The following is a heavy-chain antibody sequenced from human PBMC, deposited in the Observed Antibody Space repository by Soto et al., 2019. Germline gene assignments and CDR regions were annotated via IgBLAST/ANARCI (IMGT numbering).Heavy chain of an antibody. CDR3: ARRRPSCSGTICLAQYNYTLDV. D-gene: IGHD3-3*01. CDR1: GYSFTNYW. V-gene: IGHV5-51*01. J-gene: IGHJ6*03. Sequence: GESLKISCKATGYSFTNYWIGWVRQMPGKGLEWMGTIYPGDSDTRYGPAFEGQVTLSADKSITTAYLQWSSLKASDTAVYFCARRRPSCSGTICLAQYNYTLDVTDRGPTV. CDR2: IYPGDSDT.